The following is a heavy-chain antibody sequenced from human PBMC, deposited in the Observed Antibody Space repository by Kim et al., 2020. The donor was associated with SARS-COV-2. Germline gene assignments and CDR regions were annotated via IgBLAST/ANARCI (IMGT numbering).Heavy chain of an antibody. V-gene: IGHV3-33*01. D-gene: IGHD3-22*01. CDR3: ARDYYDSSGYIDY. Sequence: YANSGKGRFTISRENSKNTLYLQMNSLRAEDTAVYYCARDYYDSSGYIDYWGQGTLVTVSS. J-gene: IGHJ4*02.